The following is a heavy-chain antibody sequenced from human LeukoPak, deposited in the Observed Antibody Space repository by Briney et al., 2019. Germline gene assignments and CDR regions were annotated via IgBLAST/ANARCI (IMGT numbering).Heavy chain of an antibody. CDR3: AKDSGATYYYGMDV. J-gene: IGHJ6*02. Sequence: PGRSLRLSCAVSGFTFSTYGRHWVRQAPGKGLEWVAVISYDGSNKYYADSVKGRFTISRDNSKNTLYLQMNSLRAEDTAVYYCAKDSGATYYYGMDVWGQGTTVTVSS. CDR2: ISYDGSNK. CDR1: GFTFSTYG. V-gene: IGHV3-30*18.